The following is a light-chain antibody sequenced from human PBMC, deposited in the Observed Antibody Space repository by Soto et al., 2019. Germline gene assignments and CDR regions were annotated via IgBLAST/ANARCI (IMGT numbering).Light chain of an antibody. CDR1: QDIREY. V-gene: IGKV1-33*01. CDR2: GAS. CDR3: QHYDNLPPFT. Sequence: DIPMTQSPSSLSASVGDRVTITCQASQDIREYLNWYQQKPGRAPKLLIYGASNLETGVPSRFSGSGYGTDFTFTISSLQPEDIATYYCQHYDNLPPFTFGPGTKVAIK. J-gene: IGKJ3*01.